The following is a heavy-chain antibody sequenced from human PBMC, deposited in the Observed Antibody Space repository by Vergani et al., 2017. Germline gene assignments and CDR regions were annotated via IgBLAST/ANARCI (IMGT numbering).Heavy chain of an antibody. CDR2: ISYDGSNK. J-gene: IGHJ4*02. CDR1: GFTFSSYA. Sequence: VQLVESGGGLVQPGGSLRLSCAASGFTFSSYAMHWVRQAPGKGLEWVAVISYDGSNKYYADSVKGRFTISRDNSKNTLYLQMNSLRAEDTAVYYCARDTIFGVVYYFDYWGQGTLVTVSS. CDR3: ARDTIFGVVYYFDY. V-gene: IGHV3-30*04. D-gene: IGHD3-3*01.